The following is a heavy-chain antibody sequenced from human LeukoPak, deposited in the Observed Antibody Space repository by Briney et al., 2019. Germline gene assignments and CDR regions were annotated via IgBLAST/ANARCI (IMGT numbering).Heavy chain of an antibody. V-gene: IGHV3-23*01. J-gene: IGHJ4*02. Sequence: GGSLRLSCAASGFIFSSYAMSWVRQAPGKGLEWVSTISGSGISTYYADSVKGRFTISRDNSKNTLYLQINSLRAEDTAVYFCAKDQHGYDKPIDYWGQGTLVTVSS. CDR3: AKDQHGYDKPIDY. CDR2: ISGSGIST. CDR1: GFIFSSYA. D-gene: IGHD5-12*01.